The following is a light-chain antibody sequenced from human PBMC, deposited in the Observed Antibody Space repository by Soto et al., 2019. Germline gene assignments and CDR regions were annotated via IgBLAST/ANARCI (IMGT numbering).Light chain of an antibody. J-gene: IGKJ2*01. V-gene: IGKV1-39*01. CDR2: GAS. CDR3: QQSYNTPT. CDR1: QSITSY. Sequence: IQMTQSPSSLSASVGDRVTITCRASQSITSYLNWYQQKPGKAPQLLIYGASNLQSGVPPRFSGSGSGADYTLTISSLQPEDLGTYYCQQSYNTPTFGQGTKLEIK.